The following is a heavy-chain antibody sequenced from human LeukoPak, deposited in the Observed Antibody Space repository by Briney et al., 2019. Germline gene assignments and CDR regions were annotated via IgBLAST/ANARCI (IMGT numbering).Heavy chain of an antibody. J-gene: IGHJ4*02. D-gene: IGHD5-24*01. V-gene: IGHV4-59*01. CDR3: ARRRDGYIAD. CDR2: IYYSGST. Sequence: SETLSLTCTVSGGSISSYYWSWIRQPPGKGLEWIGYIYYSGSTNYNPSLKSRVTISVDTSKNQFSLKLSSVTAADTAVYYCARRRDGYIADWGQGTLVTVSS. CDR1: GGSISSYY.